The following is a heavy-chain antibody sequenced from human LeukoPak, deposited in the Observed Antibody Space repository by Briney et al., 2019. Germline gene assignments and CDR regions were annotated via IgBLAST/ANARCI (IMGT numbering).Heavy chain of an antibody. CDR2: IIPIFGTA. D-gene: IGHD4-17*01. Sequence: SVKVTCKASGGTFSSYAISWVRQAPGQGLEWMGGIIPIFGTANYAQKFQGRVTITADESTSTAYMELSSLRSEDTAVYYCASGQFYGDYAYWGQGTLVTVSS. V-gene: IGHV1-69*01. J-gene: IGHJ4*02. CDR1: GGTFSSYA. CDR3: ASGQFYGDYAY.